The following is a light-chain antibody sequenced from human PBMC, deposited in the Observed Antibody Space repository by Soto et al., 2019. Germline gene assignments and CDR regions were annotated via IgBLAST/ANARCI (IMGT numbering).Light chain of an antibody. CDR1: QSVSSSS. J-gene: IGKJ1*01. V-gene: IGKV3-20*01. Sequence: EVVLTQSPGTLSLSPGERATLSCRASQSVSSSSLAWYQQKPGQAPRLLIYGASSRATGIPDRFSGSGSGTDLTLTINRLEPEDFAVYYCQQFGSSSWTFGQGTKVEI. CDR2: GAS. CDR3: QQFGSSSWT.